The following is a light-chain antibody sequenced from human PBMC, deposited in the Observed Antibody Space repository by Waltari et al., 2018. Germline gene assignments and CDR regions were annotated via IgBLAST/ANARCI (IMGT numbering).Light chain of an antibody. CDR2: TTN. CDR3: LIYYGGVVV. Sequence: QTVVTQAPSLTVSPGGTITLTCASSTGAVTSSNYPNWFQQKPAQAPRPLIYTTNNKHSGTLSRFAGSLLGGKAALTLSGVQPDDEADYYCLIYYGGVVVFGGGTKLTVL. V-gene: IGLV7-43*01. J-gene: IGLJ2*01. CDR1: TGAVTSSNY.